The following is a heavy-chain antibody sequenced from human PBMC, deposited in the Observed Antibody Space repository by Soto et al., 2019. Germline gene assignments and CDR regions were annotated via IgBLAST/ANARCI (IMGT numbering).Heavy chain of an antibody. CDR2: IYYSGST. J-gene: IGHJ4*02. D-gene: IGHD6-19*01. Sequence: PSETLSLTCTVSGGSINNYDWSWIRQPPGKGLEWIGYIYYSGSTNYNPSLKSRVTISVDTSKNQFSLKLSSVTAADTAVYYCARRYGSVFDYWGQGTLVTVSS. CDR1: GGSINNYD. CDR3: ARRYGSVFDY. V-gene: IGHV4-59*01.